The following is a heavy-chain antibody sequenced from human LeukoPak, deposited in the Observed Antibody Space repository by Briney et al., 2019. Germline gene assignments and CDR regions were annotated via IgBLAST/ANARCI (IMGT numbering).Heavy chain of an antibody. J-gene: IGHJ6*03. CDR1: GFTFSSYE. V-gene: IGHV3-48*03. D-gene: IGHD4/OR15-4a*01. Sequence: GGSLRLSCAASGFTFSSYEMNWVRQAPGKGLEWVSYISSSGSTIYYADSVKGRFTISRDNAKNSLYLQMSSLRAEDTAVYYCARDDYDHLYYYYYMDVWGKGTTVTVSS. CDR3: ARDDYDHLYYYYYMDV. CDR2: ISSSGSTI.